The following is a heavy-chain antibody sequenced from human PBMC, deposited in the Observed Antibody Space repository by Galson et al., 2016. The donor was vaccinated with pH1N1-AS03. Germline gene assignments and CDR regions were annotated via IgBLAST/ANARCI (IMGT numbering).Heavy chain of an antibody. CDR1: GGSISSDTFY. Sequence: LSLTCTVSGGSISSDTFYWSWIRQPAGKGLEWIGRIYPSGSTNYHPSLKSRVTISVDTSKNQFSLKLSSVTAADTAVYYCASAENGRDGYYDYWGQGTLVTVSS. D-gene: IGHD5-24*01. V-gene: IGHV4-61*02. CDR2: IYPSGST. CDR3: ASAENGRDGYYDY. J-gene: IGHJ4*02.